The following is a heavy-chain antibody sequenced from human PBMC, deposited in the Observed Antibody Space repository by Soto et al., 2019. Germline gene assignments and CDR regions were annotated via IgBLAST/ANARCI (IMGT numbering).Heavy chain of an antibody. CDR2: IYYSGRTYYKPST. CDR3: ARGVYDSSGYLLLLRDASDI. V-gene: IGHV4-31*03. J-gene: IGHJ3*02. Sequence: QVQLQESGPGLVKPSQTLSLTCTVSGRSISSGGYYWSWIRQHPGKGLEWHGYIYYSGRTYYKPSTYYNPSLRSRVTISVDPSKDQFSMKLSTVTAADTAVYYCARGVYDSSGYLLLLRDASDIWGQGTMVTVSS. D-gene: IGHD3-22*01. CDR1: GRSISSGGYY.